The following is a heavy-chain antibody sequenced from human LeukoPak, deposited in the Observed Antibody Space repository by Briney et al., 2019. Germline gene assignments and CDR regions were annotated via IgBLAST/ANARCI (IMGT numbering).Heavy chain of an antibody. CDR1: GFTFSSYW. V-gene: IGHV3-7*01. D-gene: IGHD2-2*01. Sequence: GGSLRLSCAASGFTFSSYWMSWVRQAPGKGLEWVANIKQDGSEKYYVDSVKGRFTISRDNAKNSLYLQMNSLRAEDTAVYYCARGFMLSIGCLDPWGQGTLVTVSS. J-gene: IGHJ5*02. CDR3: ARGFMLSIGCLDP. CDR2: IKQDGSEK.